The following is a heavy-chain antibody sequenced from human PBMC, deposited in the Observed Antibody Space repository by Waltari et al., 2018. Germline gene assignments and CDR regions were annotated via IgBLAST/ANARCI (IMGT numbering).Heavy chain of an antibody. V-gene: IGHV4-39*01. D-gene: IGHD4-17*01. CDR1: GGAISTTYT. Sequence: QLQLQESGARQVKPPEPPSLPRAVSGGAISTTYTWGWIRQPPGKGLEWMGNMQYGGNSFYNPSLKSRVTIYLDTSKNQFSLRLSSVGAADTAVYFCGRIAFGDDGGYFQHWGQGTLVTVSS. J-gene: IGHJ1*01. CDR2: MQYGGNS. CDR3: GRIAFGDDGGYFQH.